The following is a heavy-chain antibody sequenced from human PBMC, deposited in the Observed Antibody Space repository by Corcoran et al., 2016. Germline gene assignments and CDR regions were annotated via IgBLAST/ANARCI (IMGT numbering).Heavy chain of an antibody. D-gene: IGHD3-3*01. J-gene: IGHJ5*02. V-gene: IGHV4-39*07. CDR3: AREGGYDFWSGYYDWFDP. CDR2: IYYSGST. CDR1: GGSISSSSYY. Sequence: QLQLQESGPGLVKPSETLSLTCTVSGGSISSSSYYWGWIRQPPGKGLEWIGSIYYSGSTYYNPSLKSRVTISVDTSKNQFSLKLSSVTAADTALYYWAREGGYDFWSGYYDWFDPWGQGTLVTVSS.